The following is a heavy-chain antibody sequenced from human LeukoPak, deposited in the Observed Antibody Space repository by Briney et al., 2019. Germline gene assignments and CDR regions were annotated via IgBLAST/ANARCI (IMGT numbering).Heavy chain of an antibody. Sequence: SETLSLTCTVSGDSISPYYWSWIRQSPGKGLEWIGYVYYSGSSNYNPSLKSRVTISVDTSKNHFSLKLSSVTAADTAVYYWGRYGSAWAFDFWGQGGLVNGSS. V-gene: IGHV4-59*01. CDR2: VYYSGSS. D-gene: IGHD1-26*01. CDR3: GRYGSAWAFDF. CDR1: GDSISPYY. J-gene: IGHJ4*02.